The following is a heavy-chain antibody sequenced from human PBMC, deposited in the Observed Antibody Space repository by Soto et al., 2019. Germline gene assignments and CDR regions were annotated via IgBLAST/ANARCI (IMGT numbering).Heavy chain of an antibody. Sequence: QVQLVQSGAEVKKPGASVKVSCKASGYTFTTYAIHWVRQAPGQRLEWMGWINAGNGNTKYSQKFQGRVTITSDTSANTAYMELSSLGSEDTAVYYCARLMFRGISRFDPWGQGTLVTVS. D-gene: IGHD2-8*01. V-gene: IGHV1-3*01. CDR1: GYTFTTYA. J-gene: IGHJ5*02. CDR3: ARLMFRGISRFDP. CDR2: INAGNGNT.